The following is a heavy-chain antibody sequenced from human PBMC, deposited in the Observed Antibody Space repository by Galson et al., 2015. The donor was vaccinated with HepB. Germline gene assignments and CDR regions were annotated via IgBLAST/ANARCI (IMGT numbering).Heavy chain of an antibody. J-gene: IGHJ4*02. CDR3: ARGEGNQWLVY. D-gene: IGHD6-19*01. Sequence: SLRLSCSVSGFTFIDYWMHWVRQAPGKGLEWVSVIYSGGTTYYVDSVKGRFTISRDNSQNTLFLQMNSLRVEDTAVYYCARGEGNQWLVYWGQGTLVTVSS. V-gene: IGHV3-53*01. CDR1: GFTFIDYW. CDR2: IYSGGTT.